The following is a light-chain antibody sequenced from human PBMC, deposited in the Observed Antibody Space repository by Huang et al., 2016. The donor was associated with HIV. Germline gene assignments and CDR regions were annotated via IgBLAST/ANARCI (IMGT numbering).Light chain of an antibody. Sequence: DIHMTQSPFSVSASVGDSVTITCRASQAISSWLAWYQQKPGKAPKLLIYAASVLENGVPSRFSGSGSGTEFTLTISSLQPEDFASYYCQQVKSFPITFGQGTRLEIK. J-gene: IGKJ5*01. V-gene: IGKV1-12*01. CDR2: AAS. CDR1: QAISSW. CDR3: QQVKSFPIT.